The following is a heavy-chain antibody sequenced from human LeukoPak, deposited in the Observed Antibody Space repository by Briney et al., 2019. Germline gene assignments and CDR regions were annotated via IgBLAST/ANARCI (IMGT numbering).Heavy chain of an antibody. Sequence: SETLSLTCTVSGGSISSSTYYWGWIRQPPGKGLEWIGSSYSVTTSYNPSLKSRVTISVDTSKNEFSLKLTSVTAADTAVYYCARHFGSSSVSPYDYWGQGTLLTVSS. CDR2: SYSVTT. V-gene: IGHV4-39*01. D-gene: IGHD6-6*01. CDR1: GGSISSSTYY. CDR3: ARHFGSSSVSPYDY. J-gene: IGHJ4*02.